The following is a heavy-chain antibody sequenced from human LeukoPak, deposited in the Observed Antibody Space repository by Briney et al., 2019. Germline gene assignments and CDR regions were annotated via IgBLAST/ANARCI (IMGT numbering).Heavy chain of an antibody. CDR3: VREGGVGATDY. Sequence: SQTLSLTCTVSGGSINSGAYYWSWIRQPPGKGLEWIGYIYYSGSTYYNPSLKSRVTISVDASKNQFSLKLSSVTAADTAVYYCVREGGVGATDYWGQGTLVTVSS. V-gene: IGHV4-30-4*08. CDR2: IYYSGST. J-gene: IGHJ4*02. CDR1: GGSINSGAYY. D-gene: IGHD1-26*01.